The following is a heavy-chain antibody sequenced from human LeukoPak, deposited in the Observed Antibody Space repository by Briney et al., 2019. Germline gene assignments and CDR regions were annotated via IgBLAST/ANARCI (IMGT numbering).Heavy chain of an antibody. Sequence: SETLSLTCTVSGGSISSYYWSWIRQPPGKGLEWIGYIYYSGSTNYNPSLKSRVTISVDTSKNQFSLKLSSVTVADTAVYYCARAYYYGSGSYGLDYWGQGTLVTVSS. D-gene: IGHD3-10*01. CDR1: GGSISSYY. CDR2: IYYSGST. J-gene: IGHJ4*02. V-gene: IGHV4-59*01. CDR3: ARAYYYGSGSYGLDY.